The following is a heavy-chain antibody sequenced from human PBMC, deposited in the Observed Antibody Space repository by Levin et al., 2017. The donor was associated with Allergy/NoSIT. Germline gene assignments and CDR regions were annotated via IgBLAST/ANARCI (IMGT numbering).Heavy chain of an antibody. CDR1: GYTFTTYW. V-gene: IGHV5-51*01. J-gene: IGHJ4*02. CDR3: ARHGAGGIVVVVATPALDY. CDR2: IYPGDSDT. Sequence: PGGSLRLSCKGSGYTFTTYWIGWVRQMPGKGLEWMGIIYPGDSDTRYNPSFQGQVTISVDKSISTAYLQWSSLKASDTAMYYCARHGAGGIVVVVATPALDYWGQGTLVTVSS. D-gene: IGHD2-15*01.